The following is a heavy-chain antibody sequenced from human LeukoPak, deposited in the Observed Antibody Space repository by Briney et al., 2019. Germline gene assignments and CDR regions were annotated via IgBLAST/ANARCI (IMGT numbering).Heavy chain of an antibody. D-gene: IGHD3-3*01. CDR1: GFTFSSYD. CDR3: AKNGVFGVVTSYYFDY. Sequence: PGGSLRLSCAASGFTFSSYDMSWVRQAPGKGLEWVSAISGSGGSTYYADSVKGRFTISRDNSKNTLYLQMNSLRAEDTAVYYCAKNGVFGVVTSYYFDYWGQGTLVTVSS. CDR2: ISGSGGST. J-gene: IGHJ4*02. V-gene: IGHV3-23*01.